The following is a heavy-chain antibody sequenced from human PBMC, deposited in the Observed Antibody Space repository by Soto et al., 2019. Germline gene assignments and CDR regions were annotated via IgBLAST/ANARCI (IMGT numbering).Heavy chain of an antibody. D-gene: IGHD3-10*01. V-gene: IGHV3-48*02. CDR2: ISSGSKTI. J-gene: IGHJ4*02. CDR3: ARDDIQGVRSFDY. CDR1: GFTFSSYS. Sequence: GGSLRLSCAASGFTFSSYSVNWVRQAPGKGLEWVSYISSGSKTIYYADSVKGRFTVSRDNAKNSQYLQMNSLTDEDTAVYYCARDDIQGVRSFDYWGRGTLVTVSS.